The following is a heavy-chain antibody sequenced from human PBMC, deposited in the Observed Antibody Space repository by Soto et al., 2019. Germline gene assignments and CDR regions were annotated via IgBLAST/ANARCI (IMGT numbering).Heavy chain of an antibody. V-gene: IGHV3-23*01. D-gene: IGHD3-10*01. Sequence: EVQLLESGGGLVQPGGSLRLTCAASGFTFSNFVMGWVRRAPGKGLEWVSAIGGTSGSTYYADSVKGRLTISRDNSKNTLFLHMNSLRADDTAVYYCAKRRGEGYFELWGRGTLVTVSS. CDR1: GFTFSNFV. CDR3: AKRRGEGYFEL. CDR2: IGGTSGST. J-gene: IGHJ2*01.